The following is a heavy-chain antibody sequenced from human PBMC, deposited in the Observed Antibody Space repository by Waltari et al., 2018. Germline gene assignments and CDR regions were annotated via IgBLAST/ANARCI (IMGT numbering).Heavy chain of an antibody. Sequence: QVQLVQSGAEVKKPGASVKVSCKASGYTFTSYDINWVRQATGQGLEWMGWMNPNSGNTGYAQKCQGRVTITRNTSISTAYMELSSLRSEDTAVYYCARAHRHCTGGVCYRGFDYWGQGTLVTVSS. CDR2: MNPNSGNT. CDR1: GYTFTSYD. V-gene: IGHV1-8*03. J-gene: IGHJ4*02. CDR3: ARAHRHCTGGVCYRGFDY. D-gene: IGHD2-8*02.